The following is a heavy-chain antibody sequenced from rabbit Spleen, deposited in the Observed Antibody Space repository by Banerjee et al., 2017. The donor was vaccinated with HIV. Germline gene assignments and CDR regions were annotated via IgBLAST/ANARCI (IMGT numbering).Heavy chain of an antibody. D-gene: IGHD6-1*01. CDR2: IGTGSGTT. J-gene: IGHJ6*01. CDR1: GFDFSNYG. Sequence: QEQLVESGGGLVQPGGSLKLSCKASGFDFSNYGVSWVRQAPGKGLEWIGCIGTGSGTTYYASWAKGRFTISKTSSTTVTLQMTSLTAADTATYFCAREKSGNYGYDLWGQGTLVTVS. V-gene: IGHV1S45*01. CDR3: AREKSGNYGYDL.